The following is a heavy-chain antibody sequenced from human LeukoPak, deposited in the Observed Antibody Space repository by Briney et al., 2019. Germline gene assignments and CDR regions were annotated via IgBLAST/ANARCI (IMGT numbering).Heavy chain of an antibody. CDR1: GGTFSSYA. J-gene: IGHJ4*02. Sequence: ASVKVSCKASGGTFSSYAISWVRQAPGQGLEWMGRIIPILGIANYAQKFQGRVTITADKSTSTAYMELSSLRSEDTAVYHCARGSPGQLSSIFDYWGQGTLVTVSS. V-gene: IGHV1-69*04. D-gene: IGHD2-2*01. CDR2: IIPILGIA. CDR3: ARGSPGQLSSIFDY.